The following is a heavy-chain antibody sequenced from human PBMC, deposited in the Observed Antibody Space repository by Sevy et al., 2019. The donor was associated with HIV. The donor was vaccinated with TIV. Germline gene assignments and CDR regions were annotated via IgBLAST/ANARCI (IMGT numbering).Heavy chain of an antibody. D-gene: IGHD1-26*01. Sequence: GGSLRLSCTVSGFIFSNFAMHWVRQAPGKGLEWVAVTSYDGSHKYYADSVKGRFIVSRDNSRNILSLEMSSLTRDDTGVYYCARGENDDEFFQYWGQGTLVTVSS. CDR3: ARGENDDEFFQY. CDR1: GFIFSNFA. J-gene: IGHJ1*01. V-gene: IGHV3-30*04. CDR2: TSYDGSHK.